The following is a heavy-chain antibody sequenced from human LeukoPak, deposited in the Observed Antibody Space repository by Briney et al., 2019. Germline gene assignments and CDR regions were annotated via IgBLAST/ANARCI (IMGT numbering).Heavy chain of an antibody. D-gene: IGHD6-19*01. CDR1: GDSVSSNSAA. CDR3: ARGIAVAGKSGYFQR. Sequence: SQTLSLTCVISGDSVSSNSAAWNWIRQSPSRGLEWLGRTYYRSKWYNDYAVSVKSRITINPDTSKNQFSLQLNSVTPEDTAVYYCARGIAVAGKSGYFQRWGQGTLVTVSS. CDR2: TYYRSKWYN. V-gene: IGHV6-1*01. J-gene: IGHJ1*01.